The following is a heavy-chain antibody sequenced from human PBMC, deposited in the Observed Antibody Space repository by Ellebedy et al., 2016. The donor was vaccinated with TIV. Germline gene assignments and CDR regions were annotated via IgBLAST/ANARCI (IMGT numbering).Heavy chain of an antibody. D-gene: IGHD3-10*01. CDR3: ARGVRGVMGNFDL. J-gene: IGHJ2*01. V-gene: IGHV1-2*02. CDR1: GYTFTGYY. Sequence: ASVKVSXXASGYTFTGYYMHWVRQAPGQGLEWMGWINPNSGGTNYAQKFQGRVTMTRDTSISTAYMELSRLRSDDTAVYYCARGVRGVMGNFDLWGRGTLVTVSS. CDR2: INPNSGGT.